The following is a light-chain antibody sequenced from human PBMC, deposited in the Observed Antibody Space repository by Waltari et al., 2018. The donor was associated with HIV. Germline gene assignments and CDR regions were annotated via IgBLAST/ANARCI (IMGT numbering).Light chain of an antibody. J-gene: IGKJ1*01. CDR1: QSLLHSNGFKY. Sequence: DIVMTQSPLSLPVTPGEPASISCRSSQSLLHSNGFKYLDWYLQKPGQSPQLLIYLGSNQASGVPDRFSGSGSGTDFTLTISRVEAEDVGVYYCMQALQTPWTFGQGTKVEIK. CDR2: LGS. V-gene: IGKV2-28*01. CDR3: MQALQTPWT.